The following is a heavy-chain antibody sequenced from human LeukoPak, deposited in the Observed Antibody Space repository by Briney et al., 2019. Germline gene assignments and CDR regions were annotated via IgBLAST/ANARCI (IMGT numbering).Heavy chain of an antibody. CDR2: IYPNSGDT. J-gene: IGHJ4*02. V-gene: IGHV1-2*02. Sequence: ASVTVSCKASGYTFTASYMYWLRPAPGQGLEWMGWIYPNSGDTNYAQKFQGRVTMTRDTSISTAYMELSGLRSDDTAVYYCARDGQSMMVEFDLWGQGTLVTASS. CDR1: GYTFTASY. CDR3: ARDGQSMMVEFDL. D-gene: IGHD2-15*01.